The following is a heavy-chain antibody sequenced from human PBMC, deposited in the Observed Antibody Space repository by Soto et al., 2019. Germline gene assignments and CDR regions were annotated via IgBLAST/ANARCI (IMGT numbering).Heavy chain of an antibody. CDR3: AKGVLSFHYGMEV. Sequence: GGSLRLSCATSGFTFNTYRMTGVRQAPGKGLEWVSSISSTAGRTSSYADSVKGRFAISSDFSDNTVYLQMNNLRVDDTAVYFCAKGVLSFHYGMEVWGQGTTVTVSS. V-gene: IGHV3-23*01. J-gene: IGHJ6*02. D-gene: IGHD3-10*01. CDR2: ISSTAGRTS. CDR1: GFTFNTYR.